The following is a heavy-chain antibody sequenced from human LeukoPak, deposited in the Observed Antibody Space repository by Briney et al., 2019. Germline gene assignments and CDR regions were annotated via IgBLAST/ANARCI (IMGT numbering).Heavy chain of an antibody. Sequence: GGSLRLSCAASGFTFSSYSMNWVRQAPGKGLEWVSSISSSSSYIYYADSVKGRFTISRDNAKNSLYLQMNSLRAEDTAVYYCAAEMATTCAAFDIWGQGTMVTVSS. CDR1: GFTFSSYS. V-gene: IGHV3-21*01. J-gene: IGHJ3*02. CDR3: AAEMATTCAAFDI. CDR2: ISSSSSYI. D-gene: IGHD5-24*01.